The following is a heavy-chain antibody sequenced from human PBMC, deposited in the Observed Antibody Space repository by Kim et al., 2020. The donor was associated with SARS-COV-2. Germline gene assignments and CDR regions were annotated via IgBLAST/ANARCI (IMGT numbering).Heavy chain of an antibody. CDR2: IDPSDSYT. D-gene: IGHD3-10*01. Sequence: GESLKISCKGSGYSFTSYWISWVRQMPGKGLEWMGRIDPSDSYTNYSPSFQGHVTISADKSISTAYLQWSSLKASDTAMYYCARETRGSGRGGFWFDPWGQGTLVTVSS. V-gene: IGHV5-10-1*01. J-gene: IGHJ5*02. CDR1: GYSFTSYW. CDR3: ARETRGSGRGGFWFDP.